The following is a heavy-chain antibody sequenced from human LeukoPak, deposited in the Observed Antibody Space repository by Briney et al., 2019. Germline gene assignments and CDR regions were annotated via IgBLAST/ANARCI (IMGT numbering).Heavy chain of an antibody. J-gene: IGHJ4*02. V-gene: IGHV3-21*01. Sequence: PGGSLRLSCAASGFTFSSYSMNWVRQAPGKGLEWVSSISSGSSYIYYADSVKGRFTISRDNAKNSLYLQMNSLRAEDTAVYYCARDSEAHDFWSGYLFEAFDDYWGQGTLVTVSS. D-gene: IGHD3-3*01. CDR2: ISSGSSYI. CDR1: GFTFSSYS. CDR3: ARDSEAHDFWSGYLFEAFDDY.